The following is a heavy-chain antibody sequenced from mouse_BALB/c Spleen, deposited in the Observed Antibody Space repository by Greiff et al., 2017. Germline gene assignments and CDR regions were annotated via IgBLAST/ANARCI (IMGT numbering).Heavy chain of an antibody. D-gene: IGHD2-4*01. CDR2: ISSGGST. Sequence: EVKLMESGGGLVKPGGSLKLSCAASGFTFSSYAMSWVRQTPEKRLEWVASISSGGSTYYPDSVKGRFTISRDNARNILYLQMSSLRSEDTAMYYCARGHYDYLYYAMDYWGQGTSVTVSS. CDR3: ARGHYDYLYYAMDY. J-gene: IGHJ4*01. V-gene: IGHV5-6-5*01. CDR1: GFTFSSYA.